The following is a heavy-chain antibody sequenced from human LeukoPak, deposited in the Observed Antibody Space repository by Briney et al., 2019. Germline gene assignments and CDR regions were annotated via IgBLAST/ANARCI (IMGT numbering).Heavy chain of an antibody. Sequence: GGSLRLSCAASGFTFSSYWMSWVRQAPGKGLEWVANIKQDGSEKYYVDSVKGRFTISRDNAKNSLYLQMNSLRAEDTAVYYCARDGGSSSSGNRRFYYYYYMDVWGKGTTVTVSS. CDR3: ARDGGSSSSGNRRFYYYYYMDV. CDR2: IKQDGSEK. V-gene: IGHV3-7*01. CDR1: GFTFSSYW. D-gene: IGHD6-6*01. J-gene: IGHJ6*03.